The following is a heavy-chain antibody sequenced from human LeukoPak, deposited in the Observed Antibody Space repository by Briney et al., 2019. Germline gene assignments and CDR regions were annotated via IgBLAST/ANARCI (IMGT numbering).Heavy chain of an antibody. Sequence: GASVKVSCKASGYTFTSYGISWVRQAPGQGLEWMGWISAYNGNTNYAQKLQGRVTMTTDTSTSTAYMELRSLRSDDTAVYYCARGWEDRIVVPAAPTDYWGQGTLVTVSS. CDR2: ISAYNGNT. J-gene: IGHJ4*02. D-gene: IGHD2-2*01. V-gene: IGHV1-18*01. CDR3: ARGWEDRIVVPAAPTDY. CDR1: GYTFTSYG.